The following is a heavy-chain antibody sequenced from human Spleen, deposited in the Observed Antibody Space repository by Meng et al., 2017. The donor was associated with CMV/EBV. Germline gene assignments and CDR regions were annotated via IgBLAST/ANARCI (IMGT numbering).Heavy chain of an antibody. Sequence: SETLSLTCTVSGGSISSYYWSWIRQPPGKGLEWIGYIYYSGSTNYNPSLKSRVTISVDTSKNQFSLKLSSVTAADTAVYYCARESLAAPPGALYWFDPWGQGTLVTVSS. CDR2: IYYSGST. CDR1: GGSISSYY. J-gene: IGHJ5*02. D-gene: IGHD6-6*01. V-gene: IGHV4-59*12. CDR3: ARESLAAPPGALYWFDP.